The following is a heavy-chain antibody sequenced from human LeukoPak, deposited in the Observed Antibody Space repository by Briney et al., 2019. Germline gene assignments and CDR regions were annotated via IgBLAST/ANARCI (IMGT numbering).Heavy chain of an antibody. Sequence: PSETLSLTCAVSGGSISSYYWNWIRQPPGKGLEWIGYIYNSGSTNYNSSLKSRVTISVDTSKNHLSLKLSSVTAADTAVYYCARLGDYETPANFDYWGQGSLVTVSS. CDR3: ARLGDYETPANFDY. CDR1: GGSISSYY. J-gene: IGHJ4*02. CDR2: IYNSGST. D-gene: IGHD4-17*01. V-gene: IGHV4-59*08.